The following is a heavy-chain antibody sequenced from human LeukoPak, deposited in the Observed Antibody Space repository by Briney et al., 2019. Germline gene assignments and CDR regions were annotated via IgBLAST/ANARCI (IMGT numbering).Heavy chain of an antibody. J-gene: IGHJ4*02. CDR1: GGTFSSYA. V-gene: IGHV1-69*04. CDR3: ASRGEMANREIYFDY. CDR2: IIPILGIA. Sequence: SVKVSCKASGGTFSSYAISWVRQAPGQGLEWMGRIIPILGIANYAQKFQGRVTITADKSTSTAYMELSSLRSEDTAVYYCASRGEMANREIYFDYWGQGTLVTVSS. D-gene: IGHD5-24*01.